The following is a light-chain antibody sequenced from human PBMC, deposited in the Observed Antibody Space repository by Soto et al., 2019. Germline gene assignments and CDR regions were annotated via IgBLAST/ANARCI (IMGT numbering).Light chain of an antibody. V-gene: IGKV3-15*01. CDR2: DAF. J-gene: IGKJ4*01. CDR1: QSVKSR. CDR3: QQYDEWPIT. Sequence: EKVMTQSPATLSVSPGERATLSCRASQSVKSRLAWYQQKPGQAPRLLIYDAFTRATGIPARFSGSASGTEFTLTISNLQSEDFAVYYCQQYDEWPITLGGGTKVDIK.